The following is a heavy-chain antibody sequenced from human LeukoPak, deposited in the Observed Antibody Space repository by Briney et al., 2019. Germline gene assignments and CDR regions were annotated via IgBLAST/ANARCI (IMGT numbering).Heavy chain of an antibody. V-gene: IGHV1-46*01. CDR3: ATESYDSSGYYDAFDI. Sequence: ASVKVSCKASGYTFTSYYMHWVRQAPGQGLEWMGIINPSGGSTSYAQKFQGRVTMTRDTSTSTVYMELSSLRSEDTAVYYCATESYDSSGYYDAFDIWGQGTMVTVSS. CDR1: GYTFTSYY. CDR2: INPSGGST. D-gene: IGHD3-22*01. J-gene: IGHJ3*02.